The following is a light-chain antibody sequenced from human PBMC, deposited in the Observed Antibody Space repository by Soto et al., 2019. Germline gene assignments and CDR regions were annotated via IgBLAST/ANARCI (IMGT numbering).Light chain of an antibody. Sequence: HSALTQPASVSGSPGQSITLSCTVTSSDVGAYNSVSWYQQHPGKAPKLIIYDVSTRPSGVSNRFSGSKSGNTASLTISGLQAEDEADYYCSSSTTSTTRVFGTGTKVTVL. V-gene: IGLV2-14*03. J-gene: IGLJ1*01. CDR1: SSDVGAYNS. CDR2: DVS. CDR3: SSSTTSTTRV.